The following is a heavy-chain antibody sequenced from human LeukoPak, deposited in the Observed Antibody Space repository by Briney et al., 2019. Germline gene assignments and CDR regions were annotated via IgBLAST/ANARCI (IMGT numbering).Heavy chain of an antibody. CDR2: IYYSGST. Sequence: SETLSLTCTVSGGSISSYYWSWIRQPPGKGLEWLGYIYYSGSTNYNPSLKSRVTISVDTSKNQFSLMLSNVTAADTAVYYCARAFYGSGSYYSPWGQGSLVTVSS. V-gene: IGHV4-59*01. J-gene: IGHJ4*02. CDR1: GGSISSYY. D-gene: IGHD3-10*01. CDR3: ARAFYGSGSYYSP.